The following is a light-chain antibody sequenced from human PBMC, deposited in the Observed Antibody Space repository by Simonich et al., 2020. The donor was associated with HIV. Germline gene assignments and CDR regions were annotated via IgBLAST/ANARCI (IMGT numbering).Light chain of an antibody. V-gene: IGKV4-1*01. Sequence: DIVMTQSPDSLAVSLGERATINCKSSQNILYNSNNKNYLAWYQQKPGPPPKLLIYWTSPRESGVPDRFSGSGSGTDFTLTISSLQAEDVAVYYCQQYYSTPWTFGQGTKVEIK. CDR2: WTS. CDR1: QNILYNSNNKNY. CDR3: QQYYSTPWT. J-gene: IGKJ1*01.